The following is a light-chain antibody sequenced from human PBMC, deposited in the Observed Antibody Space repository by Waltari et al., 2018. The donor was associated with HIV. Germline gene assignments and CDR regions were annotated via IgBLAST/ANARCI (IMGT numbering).Light chain of an antibody. CDR2: GKD. V-gene: IGLV3-19*01. Sequence: SSELTQDPAVSVALGQTVRITCQGDSLRKYSANWYQQKPGQATVVVMYGKDNRPSGIPARFSGSSSGNTGSLTITGAQAEDEADYYCESRHSNDKHHVFGTGTKVTV. CDR1: SLRKYS. J-gene: IGLJ1*01. CDR3: ESRHSNDKHHV.